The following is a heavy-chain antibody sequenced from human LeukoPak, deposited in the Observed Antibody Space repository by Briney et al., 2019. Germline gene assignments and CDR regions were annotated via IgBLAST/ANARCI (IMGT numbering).Heavy chain of an antibody. J-gene: IGHJ4*02. CDR3: ARDPLAYDSSGYPPFVDY. CDR2: ISGSSSYI. V-gene: IGHV3-21*01. CDR1: GFTFSSYS. D-gene: IGHD3-22*01. Sequence: KPGGSLRLSCAASGFTFSSYSMNWVRQAPGKGLEWVSSISGSSSYIYYADSVKGRFTISRDNAKNSLYLQMNSLRAEDTAVYYCARDPLAYDSSGYPPFVDYWGQGTLVTVSS.